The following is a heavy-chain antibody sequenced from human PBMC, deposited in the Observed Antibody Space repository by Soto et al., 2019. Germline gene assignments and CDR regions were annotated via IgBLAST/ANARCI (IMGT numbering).Heavy chain of an antibody. J-gene: IGHJ4*02. CDR3: ARGKLSDYVWGSYRYHFDY. Sequence: SETLSLTCAVYGGSFSGYYWSWIRQPPGKGLEWIGEINHSGSTNYNPSLKSRVTISVDTSKNQFSLKLSSVTAADTAVYYCARGKLSDYVWGSYRYHFDYWGQGTVVTAPQ. D-gene: IGHD3-16*02. CDR1: GGSFSGYY. V-gene: IGHV4-34*01. CDR2: INHSGST.